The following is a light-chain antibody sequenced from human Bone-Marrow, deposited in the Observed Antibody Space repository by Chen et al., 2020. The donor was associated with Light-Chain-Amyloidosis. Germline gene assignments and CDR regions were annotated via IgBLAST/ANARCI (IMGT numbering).Light chain of an antibody. Sequence: EMVLTQSPGTMSLSPGEGANLSCRASQTISSNYLTWYQQKFGQAPRLLIYGSSSRATGIPDRFTGSGSGTDFTLTIHRLEPEDFAMYYCQQYGTSPLTFGGGTKVEIK. CDR1: QTISSNY. J-gene: IGKJ4*01. CDR3: QQYGTSPLT. CDR2: GSS. V-gene: IGKV3-20*01.